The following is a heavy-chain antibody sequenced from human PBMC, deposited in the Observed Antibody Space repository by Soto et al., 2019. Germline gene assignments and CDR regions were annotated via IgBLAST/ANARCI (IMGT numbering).Heavy chain of an antibody. CDR3: AREWSGYYTHFDY. CDR2: TYYRSNWYN. D-gene: IGHD3-3*01. CDR1: GDSVSSNSSA. Sequence: SQTLSLPCAISGDSVSSNSSAWNLIRQSPSRGLEWLGRTYYRSNWYNDYAVSVKSRITINPDTSKNQFSLQLNSVTPEDTAVYYCAREWSGYYTHFDYWGQGALVTVSS. V-gene: IGHV6-1*01. J-gene: IGHJ4*02.